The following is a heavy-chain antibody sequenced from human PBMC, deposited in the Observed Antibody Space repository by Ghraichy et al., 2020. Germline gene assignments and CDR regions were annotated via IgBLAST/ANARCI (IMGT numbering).Heavy chain of an antibody. CDR1: GGSISSYY. Sequence: SETLSLTCTVSGGSISSYYWSWIRQPPGKGLEWIGYIYYSGSTNYNPSLKSRVTISVDTSKNQFSLKLSSVTAADTAVYYCARATPTAMVFWYFDLWGRGTLVTVSS. CDR2: IYYSGST. J-gene: IGHJ2*01. CDR3: ARATPTAMVFWYFDL. V-gene: IGHV4-59*01. D-gene: IGHD5-18*01.